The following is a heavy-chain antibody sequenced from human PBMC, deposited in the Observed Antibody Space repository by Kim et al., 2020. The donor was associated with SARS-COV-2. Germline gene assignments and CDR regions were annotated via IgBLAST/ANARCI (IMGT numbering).Heavy chain of an antibody. CDR1: GFTFSSYA. V-gene: IGHV3-30-3*01. Sequence: GGSLRLSCTASGFTFSSYAMHWVRQAPGKGLEWVAVISYAGSNKYYADSVKGRFTISRDNSKNTLYMQMNSLRAEDTAVYYCARDSLGVDQLGELSENYFDCWGQGTLVTVSS. CDR3: ARDSLGVDQLGELSENYFDC. J-gene: IGHJ4*02. D-gene: IGHD3-16*02. CDR2: ISYAGSNK.